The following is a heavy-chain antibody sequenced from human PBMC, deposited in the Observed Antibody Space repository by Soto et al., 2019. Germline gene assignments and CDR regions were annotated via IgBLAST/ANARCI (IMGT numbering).Heavy chain of an antibody. CDR1: GVSISSYY. Sequence: SETLSLTCTVSGVSISSYYWSWIRQPPGKGLGWIGYIYYSGSTNYNPSLKSRVTISVDTSKNQFSLKLSSVTAADTAVYYCARHMTNYDYIWGSYRNRAFDIWGQGTMVTVSS. CDR3: ARHMTNYDYIWGSYRNRAFDI. J-gene: IGHJ3*02. CDR2: IYYSGST. V-gene: IGHV4-59*08. D-gene: IGHD3-16*02.